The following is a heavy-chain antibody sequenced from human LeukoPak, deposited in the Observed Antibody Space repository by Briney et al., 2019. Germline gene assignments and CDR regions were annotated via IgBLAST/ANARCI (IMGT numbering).Heavy chain of an antibody. Sequence: GGSLRLSCAASGFTFADYAMHWVRQAPGKGLEWVSLISWDGGSTYYADSVKGRFTISRDNSKNSLYLQMNSLRAEDTALYYCAKGAYDSSGHFDYWGQGTLVTVSS. CDR3: AKGAYDSSGHFDY. D-gene: IGHD3-22*01. J-gene: IGHJ4*02. CDR2: ISWDGGST. V-gene: IGHV3-43D*03. CDR1: GFTFADYA.